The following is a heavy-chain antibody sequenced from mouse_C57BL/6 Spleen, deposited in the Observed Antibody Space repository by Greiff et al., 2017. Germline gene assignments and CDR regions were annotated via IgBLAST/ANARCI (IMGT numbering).Heavy chain of an antibody. CDR1: GYTFTSYW. V-gene: IGHV1-64*01. Sequence: QVQLKQPGAELVKPGASVKLSCKASGYTFTSYWMHWVKQRPGQGLEWIGMIHPNSGSTNYNEKFKSKATLTVDKSSSTAYMQLSSLTSEDSAVYYCARVYYYGSSRYYFDYWGQGTTLTVSS. J-gene: IGHJ2*01. D-gene: IGHD1-1*01. CDR2: IHPNSGST. CDR3: ARVYYYGSSRYYFDY.